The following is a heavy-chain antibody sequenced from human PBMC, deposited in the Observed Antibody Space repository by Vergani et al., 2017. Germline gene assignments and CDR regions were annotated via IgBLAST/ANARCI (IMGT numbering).Heavy chain of an antibody. J-gene: IGHJ4*02. CDR1: GFSLTTYGMR. CDR2: IDWDDDT. CDR3: ARTLSDSRGYYLDY. D-gene: IGHD3-22*01. Sequence: QVTLKESGPALVKPTQTLTLTCTFSGFSLTTYGMRVCWIRQPPGKALEWLARIDWDDDTYYRTSLRTRLTISKDTFKNQVALTMTNMDPVDTATYYCARTLSDSRGYYLDYWGQGTLVTVSS. V-gene: IGHV2-70*04.